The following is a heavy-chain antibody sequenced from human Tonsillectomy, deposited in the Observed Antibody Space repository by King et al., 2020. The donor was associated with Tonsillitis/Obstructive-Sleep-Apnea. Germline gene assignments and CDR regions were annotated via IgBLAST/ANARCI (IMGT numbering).Heavy chain of an antibody. CDR3: ARGIVLRVYATFDY. CDR2: INHSGST. J-gene: IGHJ4*02. Sequence: VQLQQWGAGLLKPSETLSLTCAVYGESFSGYYWSWIRQPPGKGLEWIGEINHSGSTNYNPSLKSRVTISVDTSKNQFSLKLSSVTAADTAVYYCARGIVLRVYATFDYWGQGTLVTVSS. D-gene: IGHD2-8*01. V-gene: IGHV4-34*01. CDR1: GESFSGYY.